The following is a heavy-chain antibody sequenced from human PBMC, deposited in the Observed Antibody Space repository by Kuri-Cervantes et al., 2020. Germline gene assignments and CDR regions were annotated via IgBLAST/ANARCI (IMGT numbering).Heavy chain of an antibody. Sequence: GESLKISCAASGFTFTNYAMHWVRQAPGKGLEWVAVISSDGSDKYYADTVQGRFTISRDTSKNRLYLQMNSLTTEDTAVYYCARDFTKSDAFDIWGQGTMVTVSS. CDR1: GFTFTNYA. J-gene: IGHJ3*02. V-gene: IGHV3-30*04. CDR2: ISSDGSDK. D-gene: IGHD3-3*01. CDR3: ARDFTKSDAFDI.